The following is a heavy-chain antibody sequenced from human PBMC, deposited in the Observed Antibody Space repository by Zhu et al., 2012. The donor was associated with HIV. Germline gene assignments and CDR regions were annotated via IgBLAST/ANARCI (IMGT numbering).Heavy chain of an antibody. D-gene: IGHD5-24*01. J-gene: IGHJ6*02. CDR1: SGSIRSHY. Sequence: QVQLQESGPGLVKPSETLSLTRNVSSGSIRSHYWSWIRQPPGKGLEWIGDIHHSGSSNYNPSLKSRGTMSIDPSKNQFSLKLKSVTAADTAVYYCARSRQRWLQYYHYGMDVWGQGATVTVSS. CDR2: IHHSGSS. V-gene: IGHV4-59*11. CDR3: ARSRQRWLQYYHYGMDV.